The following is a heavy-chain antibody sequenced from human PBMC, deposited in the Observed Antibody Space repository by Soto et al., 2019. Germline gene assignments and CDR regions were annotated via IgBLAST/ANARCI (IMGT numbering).Heavy chain of an antibody. V-gene: IGHV4-34*01. CDR1: GGSFSGYY. CDR2: INHSGST. J-gene: IGHJ5*01. D-gene: IGHD2-15*01. CDR3: ARGPTNIVLVVAAAFNRDWYDS. Sequence: SETLSLTCAVYGGSFSGYYWSWIRQPPGKGLEWIGEINHSGSTNYNPSLKSRVTISVDTSKNQFSLKLSSVTAADTAVYYCARGPTNIVLVVAAAFNRDWYDSWGQGSLVIVSS.